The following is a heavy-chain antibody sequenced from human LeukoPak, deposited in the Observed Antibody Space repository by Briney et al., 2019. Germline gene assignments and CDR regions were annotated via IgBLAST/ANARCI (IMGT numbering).Heavy chain of an antibody. V-gene: IGHV1-2*02. D-gene: IGHD6-19*01. CDR3: ARDPRSGWSDDAFDI. CDR2: INPNSGGT. J-gene: IGHJ3*02. CDR1: GYTFTGYY. Sequence: ASVKVSCKASGYTFTGYYMHWARQAPGQGLEWMGWINPNSGGTNYAQKFQGRVTMTRDTSISTAYMELSRLRSDDTAVYYCARDPRSGWSDDAFDIWGQGTMVTVSS.